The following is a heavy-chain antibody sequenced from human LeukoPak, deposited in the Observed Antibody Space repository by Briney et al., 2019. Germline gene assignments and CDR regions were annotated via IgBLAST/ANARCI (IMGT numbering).Heavy chain of an antibody. CDR1: GASISSYY. CDR2: IYYSGST. J-gene: IGHJ6*03. CDR3: ARESNSGSFSHYYYYYYRDV. V-gene: IGHV4-59*01. D-gene: IGHD1-26*01. Sequence: SETLSLTCTVSGASISSYYWSWIRQPPGRGLEWIGYIYYSGSTNYNPSLKSRVTISVDTSKNQFSLKLSSVTAADTAVYYCARESNSGSFSHYYYYYYRDVWGKGTTVTVSS.